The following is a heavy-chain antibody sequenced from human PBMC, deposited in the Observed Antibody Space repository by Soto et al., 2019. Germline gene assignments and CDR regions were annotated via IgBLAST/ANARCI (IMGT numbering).Heavy chain of an antibody. CDR2: IYYSGST. Sequence: GTLSLTCAVSGGAISSYNWSWIRQPPGKGLEWIGYIYYSGSTNYNPSLKSRVTISVDTSKNQFSLKLSSVTAADTAVYYCARDHRYSSSPDAFDIWGQGTMVTVSS. CDR1: GGAISSYN. CDR3: ARDHRYSSSPDAFDI. V-gene: IGHV4-59*01. J-gene: IGHJ3*02. D-gene: IGHD6-13*01.